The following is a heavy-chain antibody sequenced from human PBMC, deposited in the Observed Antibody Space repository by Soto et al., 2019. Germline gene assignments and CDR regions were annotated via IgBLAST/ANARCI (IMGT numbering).Heavy chain of an antibody. D-gene: IGHD6-13*01. Sequence: GGSLRLSCAASGFTVSSNYMSWVRQAPGKGLEWGSVIYSGDSTDYADSVKGRFTISRDNSKNTLYLQMNSLRAEDTAVYYCASPGIADYYYGIDVWGQGTRVTVYS. J-gene: IGHJ6*02. CDR1: GFTVSSNY. CDR2: IYSGDST. V-gene: IGHV3-53*01. CDR3: ASPGIADYYYGIDV.